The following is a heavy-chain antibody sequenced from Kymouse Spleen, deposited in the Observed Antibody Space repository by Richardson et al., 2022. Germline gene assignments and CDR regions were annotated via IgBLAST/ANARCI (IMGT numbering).Heavy chain of an antibody. CDR2: INSDGSST. V-gene: IGHV3-74*01. CDR3: ASTYSGSYYPGSTP. J-gene: IGHJ5*02. Sequence: EVQLVESGGGLVQPGGSLRLSCAASGFTFSSYWMHWVRQAPGKGLVWVSRINSDGSSTSYADSVKGRFTISRDNAKNTLYLQMNSLRAEDTAVYYCASTYSGSYYPGSTPGAREPWSPSPQ. CDR1: GFTFSSYW. D-gene: IGHD1-26*01.